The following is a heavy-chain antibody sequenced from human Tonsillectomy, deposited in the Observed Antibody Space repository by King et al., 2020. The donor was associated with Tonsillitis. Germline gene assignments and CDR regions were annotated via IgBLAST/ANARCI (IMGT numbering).Heavy chain of an antibody. CDR3: ARQNLWFGEPPSYYGMDV. V-gene: IGHV4-59*08. J-gene: IGHJ6*02. Sequence: LQLQESGPGLVKPSETLSLTCTVSGGSISSYYWSWIRQPPGKGLEWIGYIYYSGSTNYNPSLKSRVTISVDTSKNQFSLKLSSVTAADTAVYYCARQNLWFGEPPSYYGMDVWGQGTTVTVSS. D-gene: IGHD3-10*01. CDR1: GGSISSYY. CDR2: IYYSGST.